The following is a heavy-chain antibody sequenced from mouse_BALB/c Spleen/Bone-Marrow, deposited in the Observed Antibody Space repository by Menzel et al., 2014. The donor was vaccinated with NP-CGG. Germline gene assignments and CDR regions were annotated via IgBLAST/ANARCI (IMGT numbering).Heavy chain of an antibody. D-gene: IGHD2-4*01. CDR2: SRNKANGYTT. CDR1: GFTFTDYY. J-gene: IGHJ1*01. V-gene: IGHV7-3*02. CDR3: ARDINYDIYWYFDV. Sequence: EVKLQESGGGLAQPGGSLRLSCATSGFTFTDYYMSWVRQSPGKALEWLGFSRNKANGYTTEYSASVKSRFTISRDNSQSILYLQMNTLRAEDSATYYCARDINYDIYWYFDVWGAGTTVTVSS.